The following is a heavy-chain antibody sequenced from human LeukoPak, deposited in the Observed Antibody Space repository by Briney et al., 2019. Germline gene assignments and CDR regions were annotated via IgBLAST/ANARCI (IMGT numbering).Heavy chain of an antibody. CDR3: ARDRGVTPPARGYFDS. J-gene: IGHJ4*02. V-gene: IGHV3-48*02. Sequence: GGSLRLSCAASGFTLSSYSMNWVRQAPGKGGEWVSHISSGSSTIYYADSVKGRFTVSRDNAKNSLFLQMNSLRDEETAVYYCARDRGVTPPARGYFDSWGQGTLVTASA. D-gene: IGHD4-23*01. CDR2: ISSGSSTI. CDR1: GFTLSSYS.